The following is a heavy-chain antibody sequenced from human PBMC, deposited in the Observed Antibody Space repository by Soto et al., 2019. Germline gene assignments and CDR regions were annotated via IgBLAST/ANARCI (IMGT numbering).Heavy chain of an antibody. D-gene: IGHD3-22*01. CDR1: GGTFSSYA. CDR2: IIPIFGTA. J-gene: IGHJ4*02. V-gene: IGHV1-69*13. CDR3: GRGPTHYYYDSSGYYYIDY. Sequence: ASVKVSCKASGGTFSSYAISWVRQAPGQGLEWMGGIIPIFGTANYAQKFQGRVTITADESTSTAYMELSSLRSEDTAVYYCGRGPTHYYYDSSGYYYIDYWGQGTLVTVSS.